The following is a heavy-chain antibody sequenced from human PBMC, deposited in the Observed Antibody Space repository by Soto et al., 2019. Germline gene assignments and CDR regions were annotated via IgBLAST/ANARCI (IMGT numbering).Heavy chain of an antibody. Sequence: EVQLVESGGGLIQPGGSLRLSCAASGFTVRTNYMNWVRQAPGKGLEWVSVLYSGGSTYYADSVKGRFTVSRDNSKNTLYLQMNSLRAEDTAVYYCAKGYCSGGSCYPADYWGQGTLVTVSS. D-gene: IGHD2-15*01. CDR1: GFTVRTNY. J-gene: IGHJ4*02. V-gene: IGHV3-53*01. CDR3: AKGYCSGGSCYPADY. CDR2: LYSGGST.